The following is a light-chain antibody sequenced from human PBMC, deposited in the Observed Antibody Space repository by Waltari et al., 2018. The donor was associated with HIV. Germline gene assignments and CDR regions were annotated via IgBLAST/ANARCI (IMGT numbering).Light chain of an antibody. J-gene: IGKJ4*01. Sequence: IKVTQSPSSVSAYVGDRVTITCRTSQGISNWLAWYQQKPGKAPKLLIYSATSLESGVPSRFSGRGSGTDFSLTISNLQPEDFATYYCQQANSFPPTFGGGTKVEIK. V-gene: IGKV1D-12*01. CDR3: QQANSFPPT. CDR2: SAT. CDR1: QGISNW.